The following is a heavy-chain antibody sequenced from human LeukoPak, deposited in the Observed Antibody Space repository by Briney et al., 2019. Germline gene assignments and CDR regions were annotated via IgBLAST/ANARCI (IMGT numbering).Heavy chain of an antibody. CDR3: VREGMIVAVTPFDY. Sequence: SETLSLTCTVSGGSISSYYWSWIRQRPGKGLEWIGYIYYSGSTNYNPSLKNRVTISVDTSKNQFSLKLSSVTAADTALYYCVREGMIVAVTPFDYWGQGTLVTVSS. D-gene: IGHD3-22*01. V-gene: IGHV4-59*12. CDR1: GGSISSYY. CDR2: IYYSGST. J-gene: IGHJ4*02.